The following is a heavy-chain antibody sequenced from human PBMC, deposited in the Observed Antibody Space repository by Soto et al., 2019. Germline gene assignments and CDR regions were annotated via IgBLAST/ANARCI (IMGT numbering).Heavy chain of an antibody. D-gene: IGHD4-17*01. CDR2: IIPIFGTA. CDR3: ARATVTAWGTYYYYGMDV. CDR1: GGTFSSYA. J-gene: IGHJ6*02. V-gene: IGHV1-69*13. Sequence: ASVKASCKASGGTFSSYAISWVRQAPGQGLEWMGGIIPIFGTANYAQKFQGRVTITADESTSTAYMELSSLRSEDTAVYYCARATVTAWGTYYYYGMDVWGQGTTVTVSS.